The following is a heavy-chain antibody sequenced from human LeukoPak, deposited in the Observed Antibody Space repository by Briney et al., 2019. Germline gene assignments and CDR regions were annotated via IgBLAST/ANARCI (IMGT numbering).Heavy chain of an antibody. CDR2: ISSDSGTI. J-gene: IGHJ4*02. Sequence: GGSLRLSCAASGFTFSACHMNWVRQAPGKGLEWISFISSDSGTIYYADSVKGRFTISRNNAANSLYLQMNNLRDEDTAVYYCARRDPFDYWGQGTMVTVSS. V-gene: IGHV3-48*02. CDR3: ARRDPFDY. CDR1: GFTFSACH.